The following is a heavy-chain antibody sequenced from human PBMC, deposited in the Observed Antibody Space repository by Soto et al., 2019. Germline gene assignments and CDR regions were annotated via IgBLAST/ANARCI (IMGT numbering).Heavy chain of an antibody. CDR1: GCSIKVGGYY. D-gene: IGHD5-12*01. Sequence: SETLSLTCTFSGCSIKVGGYYWGWIRQPPGKGLEWVATIYYSGTTYYNPSLKSRLTISLDTSRNQFSLDLTSVTAADTAVYYCARLAYSHYSTWGQGTLVTVSS. CDR2: IYYSGTT. CDR3: ARLAYSHYST. V-gene: IGHV4-39*01. J-gene: IGHJ4*02.